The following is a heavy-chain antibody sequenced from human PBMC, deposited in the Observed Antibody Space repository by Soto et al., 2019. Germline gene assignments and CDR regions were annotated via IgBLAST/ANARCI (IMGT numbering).Heavy chain of an antibody. CDR3: ARNMDYFYGPGSGNGHGV. CDR2: INTKFGDT. J-gene: IGHJ6*02. D-gene: IGHD3-10*01. V-gene: IGHV1-2*02. CDR1: GYTFTAYY. Sequence: QVQLVQSGAEVKEPGDSVRVSCEASGYTFTAYYIHWVRQVPGQGLEWMGWINTKFGDTTYAQDFQSRVTMTRDMSISTVYMALSRLPSDDTAIYYCARNMDYFYGPGSGNGHGVWGQGTTVTVFS.